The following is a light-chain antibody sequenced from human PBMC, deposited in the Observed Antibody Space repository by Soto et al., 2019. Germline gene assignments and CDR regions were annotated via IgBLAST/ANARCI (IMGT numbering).Light chain of an antibody. J-gene: IGLJ3*02. V-gene: IGLV1-44*01. CDR2: SDN. CDR1: RSNIGSRT. Sequence: QSVLTQPPSASGTPGQRVTISCSDARSNIGSRTLYWYQQLPGTAPRLLIYSDNQRPSGVPDRFSGSKSVTSASLAISGLQAEDEADYYCAAWDGSLNGWVFGGGTKLTVL. CDR3: AAWDGSLNGWV.